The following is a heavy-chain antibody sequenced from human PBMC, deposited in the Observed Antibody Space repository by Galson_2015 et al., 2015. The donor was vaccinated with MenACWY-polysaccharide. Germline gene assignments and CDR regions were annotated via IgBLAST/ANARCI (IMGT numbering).Heavy chain of an antibody. CDR1: GFTFSNYG. D-gene: IGHD6-19*01. J-gene: IGHJ5*02. CDR2: MSRSGTS. Sequence: LRLSCAASGFTFSNYGMAWVRQAPGKGLGWVSAMSRSGTSYYAASVKGRFTISRDNSKNTLYLQMNSLRADDTAVYYCAKSASGWYWFDPWGQGTQVTVSS. V-gene: IGHV3-23*01. CDR3: AKSASGWYWFDP.